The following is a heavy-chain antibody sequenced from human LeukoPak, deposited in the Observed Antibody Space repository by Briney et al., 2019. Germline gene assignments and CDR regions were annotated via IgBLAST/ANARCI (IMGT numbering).Heavy chain of an antibody. J-gene: IGHJ3*02. CDR3: ARGRLPYAFDI. CDR1: GGSISSGDYY. D-gene: IGHD4-11*01. Sequence: SQTLSLTRTVSGGSISSGDYYWSWIRQPPGKGLEWIGYIYYSGSTYYNPSLKSRVTISVDTSKNQFSLKLSSVTAADTAVYYCARGRLPYAFDIWGQGTMVTVSS. V-gene: IGHV4-30-4*08. CDR2: IYYSGST.